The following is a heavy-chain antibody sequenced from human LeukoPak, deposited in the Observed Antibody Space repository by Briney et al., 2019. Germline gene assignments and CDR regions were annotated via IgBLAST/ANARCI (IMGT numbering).Heavy chain of an antibody. Sequence: SETLSLTCAVYGGSFSSYYWSWIRQSPGKGLEWIGEITHSRSTNYNPSLKSRVTISLDTSKSQFSLKLTSVTAADTAVYYCAIVTRFTQFGELWFDSWGQGTLLTVSS. CDR3: AIVTRFTQFGELWFDS. CDR1: GGSFSSYY. CDR2: ITHSRST. D-gene: IGHD3-10*01. J-gene: IGHJ5*01. V-gene: IGHV4-34*01.